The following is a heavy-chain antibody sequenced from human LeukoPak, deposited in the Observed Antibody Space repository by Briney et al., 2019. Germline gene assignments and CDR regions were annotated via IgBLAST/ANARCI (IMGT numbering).Heavy chain of an antibody. CDR3: ARDSYGTHFDY. V-gene: IGHV3-30*04. D-gene: IGHD3-10*01. J-gene: IGHJ4*02. CDR1: GFTFSSYA. Sequence: PGRSLRLSCAASGFTFSSYAMHWVRQAPGKGLEWVAVISYDGSNKYYADSVKGRFTISRDNSKNTLYLQMNSLRAEDTAVYYCARDSYGTHFDYWGQGTLVTVSS. CDR2: ISYDGSNK.